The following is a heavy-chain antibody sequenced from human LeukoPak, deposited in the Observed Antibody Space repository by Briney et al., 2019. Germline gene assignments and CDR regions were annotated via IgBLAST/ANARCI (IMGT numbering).Heavy chain of an antibody. CDR3: ARGPLIAAAGTW. CDR1: GFTFGSYA. J-gene: IGHJ4*02. V-gene: IGHV3-23*01. D-gene: IGHD6-13*01. CDR2: ITNGGATT. Sequence: GESLRLSCVASGFTFGSYAMSWVRQAPGKGLEWVSIITNGGATTYYADSVRGRFTISRDNSKNTLYLQMNSLRAEGTAVYYCARGPLIAAAGTWWGQGTLVTVSS.